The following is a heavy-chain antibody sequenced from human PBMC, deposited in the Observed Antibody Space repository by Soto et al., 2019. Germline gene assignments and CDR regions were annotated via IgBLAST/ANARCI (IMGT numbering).Heavy chain of an antibody. D-gene: IGHD3-10*01. CDR2: IKQDGSEK. J-gene: IGHJ6*03. CDR3: ARIAVTMVRGVFPYYYYYYMDV. Sequence: PGGSLRLSCAASGFTFSSYWMSWVRQAPGKGLEWVANIKQDGSEKYYVDSVKGRFTISRDNAKNSLYLQMNSLRAEDTAVYYCARIAVTMVRGVFPYYYYYYMDVWGKGTTVTVSS. CDR1: GFTFSSYW. V-gene: IGHV3-7*01.